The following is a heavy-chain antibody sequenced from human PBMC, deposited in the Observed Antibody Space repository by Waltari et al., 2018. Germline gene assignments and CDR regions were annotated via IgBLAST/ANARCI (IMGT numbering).Heavy chain of an antibody. CDR1: GYTFTSYD. J-gene: IGHJ6*02. CDR2: MNPNSGNT. Sequence: QVQLVQSGAEVKQPGASVKVSCKASGYTFTSYDINWVRPATGHGLAWMGWMNPNSGNTGYAQKFQGRVTMTRNTSISTAYMELSSLRSEDTAVYYCARVKLRKYCSGGSCWANYYGMDVWGQGTTVTVSS. V-gene: IGHV1-8*01. CDR3: ARVKLRKYCSGGSCWANYYGMDV. D-gene: IGHD2-15*01.